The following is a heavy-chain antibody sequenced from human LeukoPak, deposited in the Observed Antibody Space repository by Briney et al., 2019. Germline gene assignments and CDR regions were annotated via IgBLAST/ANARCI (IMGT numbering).Heavy chain of an antibody. CDR2: IYYTGST. V-gene: IGHV4-31*11. Sequence: SETLSLTCAVYGGSFSGYYWSWVRQHPGKGLECIGYIYYTGSTYYNPSVESRVSISIDTSKNQFSLELRSVTAADTAVYYCARAVAALAGRYYFDNWGQGTLVTVYS. CDR3: ARAVAALAGRYYFDN. CDR1: GGSFSGYY. J-gene: IGHJ4*02. D-gene: IGHD6-19*01.